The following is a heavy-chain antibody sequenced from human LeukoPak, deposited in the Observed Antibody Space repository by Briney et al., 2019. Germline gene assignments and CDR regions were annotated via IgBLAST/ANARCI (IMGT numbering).Heavy chain of an antibody. CDR1: GFTFSSYW. D-gene: IGHD5-12*01. J-gene: IGHJ4*02. Sequence: GGSLRLSCAASGFTFSSYWMHWVRQAPGKGLVWVSRIDGDGSSTNYADSVKGRFTVSRDNAKNTLYLQMNSLRAEDTAVYYCARGYSGYFYYWGQGTLVTVSS. CDR3: ARGYSGYFYY. CDR2: IDGDGSST. V-gene: IGHV3-74*01.